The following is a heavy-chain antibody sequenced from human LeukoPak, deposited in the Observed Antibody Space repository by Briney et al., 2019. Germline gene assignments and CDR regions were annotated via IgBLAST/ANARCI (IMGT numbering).Heavy chain of an antibody. Sequence: PGGSLRLSCAASGFTFSSYAMGWVRQAPGKGLEWVSVISGRGGDTYYADSVKGRFTISRDNSKNTLYLQINSLRAEDTAVYYCAKDTAYCGGDCFWREYFQHWGQGTLVTVSS. D-gene: IGHD2-21*01. CDR2: ISGRGGDT. CDR3: AKDTAYCGGDCFWREYFQH. V-gene: IGHV3-23*01. CDR1: GFTFSSYA. J-gene: IGHJ1*01.